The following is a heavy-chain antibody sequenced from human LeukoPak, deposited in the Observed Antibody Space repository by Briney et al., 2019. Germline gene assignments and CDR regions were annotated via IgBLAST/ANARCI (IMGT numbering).Heavy chain of an antibody. Sequence: GGSLRLSCAASGFTFSDYYMSWFRQAPGKGLEWLSYTSGDNGSIYYADSVRGRFTISRDNAKNSLYLQVNSLRGEDTAVYYCVRAYSRGYSDDFDYWGQGTLVTVSS. D-gene: IGHD6-25*01. V-gene: IGHV3-11*01. J-gene: IGHJ4*02. CDR1: GFTFSDYY. CDR2: TSGDNGSI. CDR3: VRAYSRGYSDDFDY.